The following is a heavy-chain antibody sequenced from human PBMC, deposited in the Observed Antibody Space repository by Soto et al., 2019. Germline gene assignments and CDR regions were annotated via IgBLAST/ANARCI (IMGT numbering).Heavy chain of an antibody. J-gene: IGHJ4*02. D-gene: IGHD3-3*01. CDR3: TTDIDYDFWSGYRYYFDY. CDR2: IKSKTDGGTT. V-gene: IGHV3-15*01. CDR1: GFTFSNAW. Sequence: EGSLRLSCAASGFTFSNAWMSWVRQAPGKGLEWVGRIKSKTDGGTTDYAAPVKGRFTISRDDSKNTLYLQMNSLKTEDTAVYYCTTDIDYDFWSGYRYYFDYWGQGTLVTVSS.